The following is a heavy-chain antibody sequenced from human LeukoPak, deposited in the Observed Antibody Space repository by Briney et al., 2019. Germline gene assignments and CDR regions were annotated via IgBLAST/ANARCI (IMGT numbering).Heavy chain of an antibody. D-gene: IGHD3-3*01. CDR2: VSDSGGTT. CDR3: AKDRRRFWSGYLDY. V-gene: IGHV3-23*01. Sequence: GGSLRLSCAGSGFTFSNYAMSWVREAPGKGLEWVSGVSDSGGTTYYADSVRGRFTIYRDNSKNTLYLQMHGQTAEDTAVYYCAKDRRRFWSGYLDYWGQGALVSVSS. CDR1: GFTFSNYA. J-gene: IGHJ4*02.